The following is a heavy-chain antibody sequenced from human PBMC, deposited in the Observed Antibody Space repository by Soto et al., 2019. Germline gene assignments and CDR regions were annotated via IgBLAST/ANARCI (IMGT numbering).Heavy chain of an antibody. CDR1: GFSFSNYW. CDR3: ASRYCGGDCYSHDALDI. CDR2: IYPGDSNT. Sequence: GESLKISCKGSGFSFSNYWIAWVRQMPGKGLEWMGIIYPGDSNTRYSQPFQGQVTISADKSINTAYLQWSSLKASDTAMYYCASRYCGGDCYSHDALDIWGQGTMVTVSS. D-gene: IGHD2-21*01. V-gene: IGHV5-51*01. J-gene: IGHJ3*02.